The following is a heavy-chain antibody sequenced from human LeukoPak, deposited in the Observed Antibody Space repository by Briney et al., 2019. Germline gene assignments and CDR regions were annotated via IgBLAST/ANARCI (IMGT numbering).Heavy chain of an antibody. D-gene: IGHD3-22*01. CDR1: GGDFSTYT. CDR2: IIPIFHTA. CDR3: ARDHDSNVYYAQFAY. Sequence: ASVKVSCKASGGDFSTYTINWVQQAPGQGLEWMGGIIPIFHTANYAHKFQGRVTITADESARTAYMELSSLGSDDTAVYYCARDHDSNVYYAQFAYWGQGTLVTVSS. V-gene: IGHV1-69*01. J-gene: IGHJ4*02.